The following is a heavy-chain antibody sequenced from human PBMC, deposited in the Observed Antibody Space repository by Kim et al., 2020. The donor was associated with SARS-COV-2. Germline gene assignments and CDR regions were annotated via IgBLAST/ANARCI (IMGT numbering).Heavy chain of an antibody. D-gene: IGHD3-16*01. J-gene: IGHJ6*02. CDR2: IKQDGSEK. Sequence: GGSLRLSCAASGFTFSSYWMSWVRQAPGKGLEWVANIKQDGSEKYYVDSVKGRFTISRDNAKNSLYLQMNSLRAEDTAVYYCARDFSWYYDYVWGSLMGTLGDYYYGMDVWGQGTTVTVSS. V-gene: IGHV3-7*01. CDR3: ARDFSWYYDYVWGSLMGTLGDYYYGMDV. CDR1: GFTFSSYW.